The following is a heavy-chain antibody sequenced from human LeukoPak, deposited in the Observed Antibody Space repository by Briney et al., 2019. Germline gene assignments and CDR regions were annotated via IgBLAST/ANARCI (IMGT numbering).Heavy chain of an antibody. CDR1: GGSMRDYY. CDR2: IYYSGST. D-gene: IGHD3-9*01. CDR3: ARGFGYYDVLTAF. J-gene: IGHJ4*02. Sequence: PSETLSLTCAASGGSMRDYYWSWIRQPPGKGLEWIGNIYYSGSTNYNPSLKSRVTISVDTSKNQFSLKVRSVTAADTAVYYRARGFGYYDVLTAFWGQGTLVTVSS. V-gene: IGHV4-59*01.